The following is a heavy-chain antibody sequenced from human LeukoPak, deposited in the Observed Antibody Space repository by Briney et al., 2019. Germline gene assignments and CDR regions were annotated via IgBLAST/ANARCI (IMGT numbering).Heavy chain of an antibody. CDR3: GRGGSYSTIDY. D-gene: IGHD1-26*01. V-gene: IGHV3-72*01. J-gene: IGHJ4*02. CDR2: SRNKANSYST. CDR1: GFTFSDNY. Sequence: GGSLRLSCAASGFTFSDNYMDWVRQAPGMGLEWVDRSRNKANSYSTEYAASVKGRFTISRDDSQNSMYLQMNSLKAEDTAVYYCGRGGSYSTIDYRGQGTLVTVSS.